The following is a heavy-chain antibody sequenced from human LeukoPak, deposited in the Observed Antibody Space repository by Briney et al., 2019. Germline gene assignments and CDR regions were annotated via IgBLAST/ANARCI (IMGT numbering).Heavy chain of an antibody. CDR3: ARQGDLDY. Sequence: GGSLRLSCAASGFIFTSYSMNWVRQAPGKGLEFVSSISSTSSATYYADSVKGRFTISRDNAKNSMYLQMNSLRDEYTAVYYCARQGDLDYWGQGTLVTVCS. CDR1: GFIFTSYS. D-gene: IGHD3-16*01. CDR2: ISSTSSAT. J-gene: IGHJ4*02. V-gene: IGHV3-48*02.